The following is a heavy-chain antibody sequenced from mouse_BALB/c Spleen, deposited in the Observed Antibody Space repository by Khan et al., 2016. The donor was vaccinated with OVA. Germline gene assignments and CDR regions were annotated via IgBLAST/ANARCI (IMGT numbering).Heavy chain of an antibody. CDR2: IDPYYGGA. CDR3: TRGYGNYVRYYFDY. V-gene: IGHV1-39*01. D-gene: IGHD2-10*02. J-gene: IGHJ2*01. CDR1: GYSFTGYN. Sequence: VQLQQSGPELEKPGASVKISCKASGYSFTGYNMNWVKQSNGKSLEWIGNIDPYYGGATYNKKFKGKATLTVDKSSSTAYMQLKSLTSEDSAVSYCTRGYGNYVRYYFDYWGQGTTLTVSS.